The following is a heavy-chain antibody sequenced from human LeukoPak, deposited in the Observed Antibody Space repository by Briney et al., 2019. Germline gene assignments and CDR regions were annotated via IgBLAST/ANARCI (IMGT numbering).Heavy chain of an antibody. V-gene: IGHV4-4*02. D-gene: IGHD6-13*01. CDR1: GVSISSGHW. J-gene: IGHJ6*03. Sequence: SETLSLTCAVSGVSISSGHWWSWVRQPPGKGLEWIGEIYHSGSTNYHASLKSRVTISVDTSKNQFSLKLSSVTAADTAVYYCARAGSSSSWPPRDYYYYYYMDVWGKGTTVTVSS. CDR2: IYHSGST. CDR3: ARAGSSSSWPPRDYYYYYYMDV.